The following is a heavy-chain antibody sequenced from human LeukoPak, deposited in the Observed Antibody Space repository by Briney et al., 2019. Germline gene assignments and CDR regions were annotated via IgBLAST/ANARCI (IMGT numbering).Heavy chain of an antibody. D-gene: IGHD3-3*01. J-gene: IGHJ5*02. CDR1: GFTFGNSG. CDR2: ISSDGSSK. V-gene: IGHV3-30*18. Sequence: GGSLRLSCAAAGFTFGNSGMHWVRQTPGKGLEWVAVISSDGSSKYYADSVKGRFTISRDNSKNTLYLQMNSLRVEDTAVYYCAKDYKNWNGVSWFDPWGQGTLVTVSS. CDR3: AKDYKNWNGVSWFDP.